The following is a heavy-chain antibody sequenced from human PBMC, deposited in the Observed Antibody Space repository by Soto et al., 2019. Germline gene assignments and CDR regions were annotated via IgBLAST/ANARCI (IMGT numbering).Heavy chain of an antibody. CDR1: GFTFRTYT. J-gene: IGHJ6*02. CDR3: ARDRGYDAHDYYYNAMDV. CDR2: IRGFSPYT. Sequence: GGSLRLSCISSGFTFRTYTMNWVRQAPGKGLEWVSGIRGFSPYTFYAESVKGRFTISRDNAKNSLYLQMDSLRAEDTAVYYCARDRGYDAHDYYYNAMDVWGQGTTVTV. V-gene: IGHV3-21*01. D-gene: IGHD3-10*01.